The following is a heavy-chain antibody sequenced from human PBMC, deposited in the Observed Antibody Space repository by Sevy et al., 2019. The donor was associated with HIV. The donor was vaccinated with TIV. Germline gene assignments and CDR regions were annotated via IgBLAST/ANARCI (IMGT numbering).Heavy chain of an antibody. CDR2: ISGSGGST. Sequence: GGSLRLSCAASGFTFSSYAMSWVRQAPGKGLEWVSAISGSGGSTYYADSGKGRFTISRDNSKNTLYLQMNSLRAEETAVYYCAKRNGGIAAAGLDYFDYWGQGTLVTVSS. J-gene: IGHJ4*02. CDR1: GFTFSSYA. CDR3: AKRNGGIAAAGLDYFDY. D-gene: IGHD6-13*01. V-gene: IGHV3-23*01.